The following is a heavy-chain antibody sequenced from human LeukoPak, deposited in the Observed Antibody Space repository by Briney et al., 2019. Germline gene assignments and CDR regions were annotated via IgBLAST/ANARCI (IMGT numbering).Heavy chain of an antibody. V-gene: IGHV1-2*02. CDR1: GYTFTDYY. J-gene: IGHJ5*02. D-gene: IGHD2-8*01. Sequence: GASVKVSCKASGYTFTDYYIHWVRQVPGQGFEWMAWINPASGGTNPAQKFQGRVTLTRDTSINTAYMELSRLRSDDTALYFCAREKMVAASTLRERVKWFDPWGQGTLVTVSS. CDR3: AREKMVAASTLRERVKWFDP. CDR2: INPASGGT.